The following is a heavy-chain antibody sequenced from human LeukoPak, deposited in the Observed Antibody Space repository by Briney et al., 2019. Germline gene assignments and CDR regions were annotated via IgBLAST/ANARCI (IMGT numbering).Heavy chain of an antibody. J-gene: IGHJ5*02. CDR3: ARIDILTGYYGDDWFDP. CDR1: GYTFTNYA. D-gene: IGHD3-9*01. CDR2: ISAYNGNT. V-gene: IGHV1-18*01. Sequence: ASVKVSCKASGYTFTNYAISWVRQAPGQGLEWVGWISAYNGNTNYAQKLQGRVTMTTDTSTSTAYMDLRSLRSDDTAVYYCARIDILTGYYGDDWFDPWGQGTLVTVSS.